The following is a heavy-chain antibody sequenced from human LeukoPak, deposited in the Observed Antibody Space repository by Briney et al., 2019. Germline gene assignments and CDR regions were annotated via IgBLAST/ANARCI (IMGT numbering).Heavy chain of an antibody. V-gene: IGHV1-46*01. CDR3: ARDLGLRGVTNWFDS. J-gene: IGHJ5*01. CDR1: GYTFITYL. CDR2: LNPSGGST. D-gene: IGHD3-10*01. Sequence: ASVKVSCKASGYTFITYLMHWVRQAPGQGLEWMGMLNPSGGSTTYAQKFQGRLTMTRDTSTSTVSMELSSLRSEDTAVYYCARDLGLRGVTNWFDSWGQGTLVTVSS.